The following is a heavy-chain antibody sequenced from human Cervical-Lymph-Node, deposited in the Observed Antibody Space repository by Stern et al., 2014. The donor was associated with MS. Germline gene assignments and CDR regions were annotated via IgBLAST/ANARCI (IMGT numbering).Heavy chain of an antibody. V-gene: IGHV3-74*03. Sequence: VQLVESGGGFVQPGGSLRLSCAASGFTFSAYWMHWVRQAPGKGLVWVSRIKSDGSSTTYAASVKGRFTISRDNARNTLYLQLNSLRAEDTAVYYCARAGFTIFGMVGVDYWGQGTVVTVSS. CDR3: ARAGFTIFGMVGVDY. CDR1: GFTFSAYW. CDR2: IKSDGSST. D-gene: IGHD3-3*01. J-gene: IGHJ4*02.